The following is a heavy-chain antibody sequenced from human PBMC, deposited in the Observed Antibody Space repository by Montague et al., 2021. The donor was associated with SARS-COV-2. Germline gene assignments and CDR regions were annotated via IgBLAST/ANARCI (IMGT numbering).Heavy chain of an antibody. J-gene: IGHJ6*02. Sequence: SETLSLTCTVSGGYINNYFWSWIRQPPGKALEWIGHIFYSGRTDYKPSLESRVTISVDRSNNQFSLGLRSVTAADTAVYFCARWTPLRPGYNSSRGHHYGMDVWGQGTTVTVSS. D-gene: IGHD6-13*01. CDR1: GGYINNYF. CDR3: ARWTPLRPGYNSSRGHHYGMDV. CDR2: IFYSGRT. V-gene: IGHV4-59*01.